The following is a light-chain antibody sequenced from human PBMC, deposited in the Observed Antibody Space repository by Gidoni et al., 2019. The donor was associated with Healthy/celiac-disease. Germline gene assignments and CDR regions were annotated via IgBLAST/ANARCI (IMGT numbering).Light chain of an antibody. Sequence: DIQMTQSPSSLSASVGDRVTITCRASQSIISYLHWYQQKPGKAPKLLIYAASSLQSGVPSRFSGSGSGTDFTLTISSLQPEDFATYYCQQSYSTPWTFGQGTKVEIK. CDR1: QSIISY. CDR2: AAS. J-gene: IGKJ1*01. V-gene: IGKV1-39*01. CDR3: QQSYSTPWT.